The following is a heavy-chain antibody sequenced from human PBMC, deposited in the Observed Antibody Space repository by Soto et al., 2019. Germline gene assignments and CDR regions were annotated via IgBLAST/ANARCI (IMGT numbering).Heavy chain of an antibody. Sequence: PGGSLRLSCAASGFTFTNAWMSWVRQAPGKGLEWVARIKSKTDGGTTDYATPVKGRFTISRDDSKNTLYLQMNSLKIEDTAVYYCTTGLKKYYDILTGPRYSHYWGPGTRVTVSS. V-gene: IGHV3-15*01. D-gene: IGHD3-9*01. CDR2: IKSKTDGGTT. J-gene: IGHJ4*02. CDR1: GFTFTNAW. CDR3: TTGLKKYYDILTGPRYSHY.